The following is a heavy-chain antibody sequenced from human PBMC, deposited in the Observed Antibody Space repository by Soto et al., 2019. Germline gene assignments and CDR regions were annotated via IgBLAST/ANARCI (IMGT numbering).Heavy chain of an antibody. CDR1: GGSFSGYY. J-gene: IGHJ6*02. Sequence: PSETLSLTCAVYGGSFSGYYWSWIRQPPGKGLEWIGEINHSGSTNYNPSLKSRVTISVDTSKNQFSLKLSSVTAAATAVYYCEGAWDVEVDNSNYFYYGMEVWGQRTTV. CDR3: EGAWDVEVDNSNYFYYGMEV. D-gene: IGHD1-20*01. CDR2: INHSGST. V-gene: IGHV4-34*01.